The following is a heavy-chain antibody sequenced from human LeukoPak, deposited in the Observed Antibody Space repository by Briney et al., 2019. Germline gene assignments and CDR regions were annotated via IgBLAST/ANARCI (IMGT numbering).Heavy chain of an antibody. CDR2: ISYDGSNK. V-gene: IGHV3-30-3*01. D-gene: IGHD1-1*01. Sequence: GGSLRLSCAASGFTFSSYAMHWVRQAPGKGLEWVAVISYDGSNKYYADSVKGRFTISRDNSKDTLYLQMNSLRIEDTALYYCAKKTPGNWVPLDSWGQGTLVTVSS. J-gene: IGHJ4*02. CDR3: AKKTPGNWVPLDS. CDR1: GFTFSSYA.